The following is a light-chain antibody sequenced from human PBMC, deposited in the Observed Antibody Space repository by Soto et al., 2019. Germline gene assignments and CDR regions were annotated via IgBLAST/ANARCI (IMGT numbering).Light chain of an antibody. CDR1: QSLLHSNGYNY. CDR2: WGS. J-gene: IGKJ1*01. CDR3: MQALQTPWT. Sequence: DIVMTQSPLSLPVTAGEPASVSCRSSQSLLHSNGYNYLDWYLQKPGQSPQLLIYWGSNRASGVPDRFSGSGSDTDFTLKISRVEAEDVGVYYCMQALQTPWTFGQGTKVEIK. V-gene: IGKV2-28*01.